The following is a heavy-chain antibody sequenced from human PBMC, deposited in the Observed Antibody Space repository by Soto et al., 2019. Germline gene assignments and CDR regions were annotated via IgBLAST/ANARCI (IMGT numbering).Heavy chain of an antibody. Sequence: QVHLVQSGAEVKEPGAPVRVSCEASGYTFTSHTIHWARQAPGQGLEWMGWIIVSHGSPRYAPQFQGRITFGRDTSATTAYMELTSLTFEDTAVYYCAREPEDGVPGDYWGQGTPGGVSS. V-gene: IGHV1-3*01. D-gene: IGHD2-8*01. CDR3: AREPEDGVPGDY. CDR1: GYTFTSHT. J-gene: IGHJ4*02. CDR2: IIVSHGSP.